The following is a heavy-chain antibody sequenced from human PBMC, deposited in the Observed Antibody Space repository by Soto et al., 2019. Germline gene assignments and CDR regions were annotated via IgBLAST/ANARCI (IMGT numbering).Heavy chain of an antibody. Sequence: QVQLVQSGAEVKKPGSSVKVSCKASGGTFSSYTISWVRQAPGQGLEWMGRIIPILGIANYAQKFQGRVTRXXDKSTSTAYMELSSLRSEDTAVYYCARAKVATAASWGQGTLVTVSS. CDR1: GGTFSSYT. J-gene: IGHJ5*02. CDR3: ARAKVATAAS. V-gene: IGHV1-69*02. D-gene: IGHD5-12*01. CDR2: IIPILGIA.